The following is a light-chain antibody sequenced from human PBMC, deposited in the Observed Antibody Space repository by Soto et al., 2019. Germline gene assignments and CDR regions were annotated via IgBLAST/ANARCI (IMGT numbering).Light chain of an antibody. CDR2: DVS. CDR3: SSYTTSNTRQIV. V-gene: IGLV2-14*03. CDR1: SSDVGGYNY. J-gene: IGLJ1*01. Sequence: QSVLTQPASVSGSPGQSITISCTGTSSDVGGYNYVSWYQHHPDKAPKLMIYDVSNRPSGVSIRFSGSKSNNTASMTISGLQPEDEADYHCSSYTTSNTRQIVFGTGTKLTVL.